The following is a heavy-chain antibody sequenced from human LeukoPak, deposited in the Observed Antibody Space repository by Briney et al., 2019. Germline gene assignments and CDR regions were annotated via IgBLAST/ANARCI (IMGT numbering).Heavy chain of an antibody. J-gene: IGHJ4*02. Sequence: PGGSLRLSCAASGFTFSSYGMHWVRQAPGKGLEWVAVIWYDGSNKYYADSVKGRFTISRDNSKNTLYLQMNSLRAEDTAVYYRARRYCSGGSCYLDYWGQGTLVTVSS. D-gene: IGHD2-15*01. CDR1: GFTFSSYG. CDR3: ARRYCSGGSCYLDY. V-gene: IGHV3-33*01. CDR2: IWYDGSNK.